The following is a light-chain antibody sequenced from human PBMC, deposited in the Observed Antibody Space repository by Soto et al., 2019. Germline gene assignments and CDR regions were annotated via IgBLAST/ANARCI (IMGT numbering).Light chain of an antibody. J-gene: IGKJ3*01. CDR1: QSVSSSY. CDR2: GAS. Sequence: EIVLTQSPGTLSLSPGERDTFSCRASQSVSSSYLAWYQQKPGQAPRLLINGASSRATGIPDRFSGSGSGTDFTLTISRLEPEDFGVYYCQQYGSSPPTFGPGTKVDIK. CDR3: QQYGSSPPT. V-gene: IGKV3-20*01.